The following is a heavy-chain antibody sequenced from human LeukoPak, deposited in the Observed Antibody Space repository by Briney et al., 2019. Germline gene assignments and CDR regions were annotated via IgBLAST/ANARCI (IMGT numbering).Heavy chain of an antibody. J-gene: IGHJ6*02. CDR3: ARDDFEYSVHYGMDV. CDR2: INHSGST. D-gene: IGHD3/OR15-3a*01. V-gene: IGHV4-34*01. Sequence: SETLSLTCAVYGGSFSGYYWSWIRQPPGKGLEWIGEINHSGSTNYNPSLKSRVTISVNTSKNQFSLELSSVTAADTAVYYCARDDFEYSVHYGMDVWGQGTAVTVSS. CDR1: GGSFSGYY.